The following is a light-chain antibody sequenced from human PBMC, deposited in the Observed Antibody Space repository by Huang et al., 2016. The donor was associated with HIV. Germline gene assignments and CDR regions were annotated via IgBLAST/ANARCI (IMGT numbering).Light chain of an antibody. CDR2: LGS. V-gene: IGKV2-28*01. CDR1: QSLLHSNEYNY. CDR3: MQALQTPRT. Sequence: DIVMTQSPLSLPVTPGEPASISCRSSQSLLHSNEYNYLDCYLQKPGHSPQLLIYLGSNRASGVPDRFSCSGSGTDFTLKISRVEAEDVGVYYCMQALQTPRTVGQGTKVEIK. J-gene: IGKJ1*01.